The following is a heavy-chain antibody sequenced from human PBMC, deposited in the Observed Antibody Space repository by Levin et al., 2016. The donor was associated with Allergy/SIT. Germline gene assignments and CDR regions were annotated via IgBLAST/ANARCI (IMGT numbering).Heavy chain of an antibody. D-gene: IGHD2-15*01. V-gene: IGHV3-7*03. Sequence: GESLKISCAASGFSFSNYWMSWVRQAPGKGLEWVANIKQDGSEKYHIDSMKGRFTISRDNAKNSLYLQMNSLRAEDTAVYYCARDSRVGYCSGGRCYSYTSFDYWGQGTLVTVSS. J-gene: IGHJ4*02. CDR2: IKQDGSEK. CDR3: ARDSRVGYCSGGRCYSYTSFDY. CDR1: GFSFSNYW.